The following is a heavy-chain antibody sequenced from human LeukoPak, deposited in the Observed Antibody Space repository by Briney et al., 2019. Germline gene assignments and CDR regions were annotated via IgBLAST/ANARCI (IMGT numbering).Heavy chain of an antibody. D-gene: IGHD3-9*01. J-gene: IGHJ4*02. CDR1: GGSFSGYY. CDR2: INHSGST. V-gene: IGHV4-34*01. CDR3: ARTRSVYYLYFDY. Sequence: SETLSLTCAVYGGSFSGYYWSWIRQPPGKGLEWIGEINHSGSTNYNPSLKSRVTISVDTSKNQFSLKLSSVTAADTAVYYCARTRSVYYLYFDYWGQGTLVTVSS.